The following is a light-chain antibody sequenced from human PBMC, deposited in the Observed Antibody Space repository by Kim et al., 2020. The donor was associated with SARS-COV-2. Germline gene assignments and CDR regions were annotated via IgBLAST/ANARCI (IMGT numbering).Light chain of an antibody. CDR2: DVR. J-gene: IGLJ3*02. CDR3: SSYTSSSRV. V-gene: IGLV2-14*01. Sequence: QSALTQPASVSGSPGQSITISCAGTSSDVGGYIYVCWYQQHPGKPPQLMIYDVRKRPSGVSNRFSGSKSGNTSSLTISGLQAEDEADYSGSSYTSSSRVFGGGTQLTVL. CDR1: SSDVGGYIY.